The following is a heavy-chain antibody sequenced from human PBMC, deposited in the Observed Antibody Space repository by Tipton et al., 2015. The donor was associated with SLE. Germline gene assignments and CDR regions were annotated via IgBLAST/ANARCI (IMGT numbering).Heavy chain of an antibody. CDR1: GGSISSYY. CDR3: ARDIGYYDSSGLDFDY. V-gene: IGHV4-4*07. J-gene: IGHJ4*02. Sequence: TLSLTCTVSGGSISSYYWSWIRQPAGKGLEWIGRIYTSGSTNYNPSLKSRVTISVDTSKNQFSLKLSSVTAADTAVYYCARDIGYYDSSGLDFDYWGQGTLVTVSS. CDR2: IYTSGST. D-gene: IGHD3-22*01.